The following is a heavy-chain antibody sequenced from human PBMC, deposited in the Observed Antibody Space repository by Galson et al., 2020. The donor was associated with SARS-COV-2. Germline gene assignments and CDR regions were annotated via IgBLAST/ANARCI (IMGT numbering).Heavy chain of an antibody. CDR3: TRVGDYYDAGGYSTDALDI. CDR2: IRTRTKTYTT. V-gene: IGHV3-72*01. J-gene: IGHJ3*02. D-gene: IGHD3-22*01. Sequence: GESLKISCVGSGFTFSAHYIDWVRQAPGKGLEWVGRIRTRTKTYTTEYAASVKGRFTISRDDSRNSLYLQMNSLTRDDTAVYYCTRVGDYYDAGGYSTDALDIWSQGTMVTVSS. CDR1: GFTFSAHY.